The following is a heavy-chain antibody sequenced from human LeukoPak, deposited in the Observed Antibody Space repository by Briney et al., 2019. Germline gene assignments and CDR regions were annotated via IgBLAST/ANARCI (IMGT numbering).Heavy chain of an antibody. J-gene: IGHJ5*02. V-gene: IGHV4-39*01. Sequence: KPSETLSLTCTVSGGSISSSSYYWGWIRQPPGKGLEWIGSIYYSGSTYYNPSLKSRVTISVDTSKNQFSLKLSSVTAADTAVYYCARRPYGMNWFDPSGQGTLVTVSS. CDR2: IYYSGST. CDR1: GGSISSSSYY. D-gene: IGHD3-16*01. CDR3: ARRPYGMNWFDP.